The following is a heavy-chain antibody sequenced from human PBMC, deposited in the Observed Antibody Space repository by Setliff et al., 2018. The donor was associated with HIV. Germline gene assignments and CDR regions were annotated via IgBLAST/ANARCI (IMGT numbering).Heavy chain of an antibody. CDR2: ISSSSNYI. V-gene: IGHV3-21*01. CDR3: TRGRPLGVPDH. Sequence: GGSLRLSCAASGFIFSKYSLNWVRQAPGKGPEWVSSISSSSNYIDYVDSVKDRFIISRDNAKSSLYLQMNGLRVEDTAVYYCTRGRPLGVPDHWGQGTLVTVSS. CDR1: GFIFSKYS. D-gene: IGHD3-10*01. J-gene: IGHJ4*02.